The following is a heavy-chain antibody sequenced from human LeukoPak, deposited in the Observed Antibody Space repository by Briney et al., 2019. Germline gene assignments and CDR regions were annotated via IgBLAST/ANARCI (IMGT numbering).Heavy chain of an antibody. V-gene: IGHV3-33*01. Sequence: GRSLRLSCAASGFTFSSNGMHWVRQAPGKGLEWVAVIWYDGSNKYYAGSVKGRFTISRDNSKNTLYLQMNSLRAEDTAVYYCAREAVVVPAAIGYFQHWGQGTLVTVSS. CDR3: AREAVVVPAAIGYFQH. J-gene: IGHJ1*01. CDR2: IWYDGSNK. CDR1: GFTFSSNG. D-gene: IGHD2-2*02.